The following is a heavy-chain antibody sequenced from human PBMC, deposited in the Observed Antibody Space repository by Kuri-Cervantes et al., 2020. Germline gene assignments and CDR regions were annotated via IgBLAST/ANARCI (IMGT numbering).Heavy chain of an antibody. J-gene: IGHJ4*02. CDR1: GYTFTGYY. D-gene: IGHD2-15*01. CDR3: ARQELGYCSGGSCYSGGTLFDY. V-gene: IGHV1-2*04. CDR2: INPNSGGT. Sequence: ASVKVSCKASGYTFTGYYMHWVRQAPGQGLEWMGWINPNSGGTNYAQKFQGWVTMTRDTSISTAYMELSRLRSDDTAVYYCARQELGYCSGGSCYSGGTLFDYWGQGTLVTVSS.